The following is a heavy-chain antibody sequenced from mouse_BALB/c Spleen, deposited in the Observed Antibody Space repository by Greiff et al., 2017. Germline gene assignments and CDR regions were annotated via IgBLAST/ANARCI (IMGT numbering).Heavy chain of an antibody. J-gene: IGHJ4*01. CDR3: ARELRGAMDY. CDR2: IWAGGST. CDR1: GFSLTSYG. V-gene: IGHV2-9*02. D-gene: IGHD1-1*01. Sequence: VQLQESGPGLVAPSQSLSITCTVSGFSLTSYGVHWVRQPPGKGLEWLGVIWAGGSTNYNSALMSRLSISKDNSKSQVFLQMNSLQTDDTAMYYCARELRGAMDYWGQGTSVTVSS.